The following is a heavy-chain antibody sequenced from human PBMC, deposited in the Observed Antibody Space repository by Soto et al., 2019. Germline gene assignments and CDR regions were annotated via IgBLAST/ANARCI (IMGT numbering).Heavy chain of an antibody. D-gene: IGHD2-2*03. CDR1: GFTFSSYA. Sequence: GGSLRLSCAASGFTFSSYAMSWVRQAPGKGLEWVSAISGSGGSTYYADSVKGRFTISRDNSKNTLYLQMNSLRAEDTAVYYCAKVLDIVVVPAARPHYYYYGMDVWGQGTPVTVYS. J-gene: IGHJ6*02. CDR3: AKVLDIVVVPAARPHYYYYGMDV. CDR2: ISGSGGST. V-gene: IGHV3-23*01.